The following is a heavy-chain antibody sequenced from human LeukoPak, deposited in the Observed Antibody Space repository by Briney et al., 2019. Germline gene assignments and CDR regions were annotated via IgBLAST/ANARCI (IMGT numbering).Heavy chain of an antibody. CDR3: ARGYCTNAVCSLGPTQA. CDR1: GGSIRGYY. D-gene: IGHD2-8*01. V-gene: IGHV4-59*01. J-gene: IGHJ4*02. CDR2: IYSSGST. Sequence: KPSETLSLTCNVSGGSIRGYYWSWIRQPPGKGLEWIGYIYSSGSTNYNPSLKSRVTMSVDTSKNQFSLKVSSVTAADTAVYYCARGYCTNAVCSLGPTQAWGQGTLVTVSS.